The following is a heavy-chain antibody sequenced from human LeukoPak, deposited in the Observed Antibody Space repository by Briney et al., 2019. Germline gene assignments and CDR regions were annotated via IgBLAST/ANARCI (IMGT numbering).Heavy chain of an antibody. CDR3: ARHPMMDSGNYYFDY. V-gene: IGHV4-59*08. Sequence: SETLSLTCTVSGGSISSYYWSWIRQPPGKGLEWIGYIHYIGGTNYNPSLKSRVTVSVDTSKNQFSLEVSSVTAADTAVYYCARHPMMDSGNYYFDYWGQGTLATVSS. J-gene: IGHJ4*02. D-gene: IGHD1-26*01. CDR2: IHYIGGT. CDR1: GGSISSYY.